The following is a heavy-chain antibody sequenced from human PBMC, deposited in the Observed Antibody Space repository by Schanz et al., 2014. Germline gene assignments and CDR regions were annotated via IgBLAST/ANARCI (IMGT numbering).Heavy chain of an antibody. J-gene: IGHJ4*02. D-gene: IGHD4-17*01. V-gene: IGHV3-7*01. CDR1: GFSFSDYS. CDR2: IKQDESER. CDR3: AKDCPSDYGDHCFDF. Sequence: EVQLVESGGGLVQSGGSLRLSCAASGFSFSDYSMNWVRQAPGKGLEWVANIKQDESERSYVDSVKGRFTISRDNAKNSLYLQMNSLRAEDTAVYYCAKDCPSDYGDHCFDFWGQGTLVTVSS.